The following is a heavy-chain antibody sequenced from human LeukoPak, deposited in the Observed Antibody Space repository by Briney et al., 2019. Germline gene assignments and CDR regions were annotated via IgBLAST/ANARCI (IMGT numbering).Heavy chain of an antibody. V-gene: IGHV3-11*01. D-gene: IGHD2-2*03. CDR2: ISSSGSTI. CDR1: GFTFSDYY. CDR3: ARTRKTLDIVVVPAVPYYYYKDV. J-gene: IGHJ6*03. Sequence: GGSLRLSCAASGFTFSDYYMSWIRQAPGKGLEWVSYISSSGSTIYYADSVKGRFTISRDNAKNSLYLQMNSLRAEDTAVYYCARTRKTLDIVVVPAVPYYYYKDVWGKGTTVTVSS.